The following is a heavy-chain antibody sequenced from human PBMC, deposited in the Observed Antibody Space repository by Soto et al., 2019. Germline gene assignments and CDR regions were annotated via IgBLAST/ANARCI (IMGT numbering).Heavy chain of an antibody. CDR1: GESVSSHTYY. V-gene: IGHV4-61*01. J-gene: IGHJ2*01. CDR3: ARVDLALSENFDL. CDR2: IYSRWII. Sequence: ETQAVMCCXSGESVSSHTYYWSWIREPPGKGLEWIGYIYSRWIISYSASLKSRVTISLDTSKNQFSLLLKSVTAADKATYFCARVDLALSENFDLWGRGTLVTVSS.